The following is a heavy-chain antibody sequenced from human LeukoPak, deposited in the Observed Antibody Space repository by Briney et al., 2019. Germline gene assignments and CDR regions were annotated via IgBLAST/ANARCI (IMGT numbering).Heavy chain of an antibody. J-gene: IGHJ4*02. Sequence: GGSLRLSCAASGFTFSSYGMSWVRQAPGKGLEWVSAISGSGGSTYYADSVKGRFTMSRDNSKNTLYLQMNSLRAEDPAVYYCAKGLSYSKYYDFWSGSGTFDYWGQGTLVTVPS. D-gene: IGHD3-3*01. V-gene: IGHV3-23*01. CDR3: AKGLSYSKYYDFWSGSGTFDY. CDR2: ISGSGGST. CDR1: GFTFSSYG.